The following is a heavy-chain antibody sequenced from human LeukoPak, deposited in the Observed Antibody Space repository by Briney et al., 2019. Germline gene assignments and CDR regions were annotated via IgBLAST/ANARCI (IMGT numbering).Heavy chain of an antibody. D-gene: IGHD3-9*01. J-gene: IGHJ4*02. CDR3: ATDIWDY. CDR2: LSGSGGST. Sequence: GGSLRLSCAASGFTFSSYAMSWVRQASGRGLEWVSALSGSGGSTYYADSVKGRFTISRDSSKNTLYLQMNSLRAEDTAIYYCATDIWDYWGQGTLVTVSS. V-gene: IGHV3-23*01. CDR1: GFTFSSYA.